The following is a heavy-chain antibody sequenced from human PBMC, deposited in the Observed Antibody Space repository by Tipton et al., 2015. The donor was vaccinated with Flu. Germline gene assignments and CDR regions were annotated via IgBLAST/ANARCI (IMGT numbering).Heavy chain of an antibody. CDR3: AIEGYSSSLNL. J-gene: IGHJ4*02. CDR2: INHSGST. V-gene: IGHV4-38-2*02. D-gene: IGHD6-13*01. Sequence: GLVKPSETLSLICTVSDYSISSGYYWSWIRQPPGKGLEWIGEINHSGSTNYNPSLKSRVTISVDTSKNQFSLKLSSVTAADTAVYYCAIEGYSSSLNLWGQGTLVTVSS. CDR1: DYSISSGYY.